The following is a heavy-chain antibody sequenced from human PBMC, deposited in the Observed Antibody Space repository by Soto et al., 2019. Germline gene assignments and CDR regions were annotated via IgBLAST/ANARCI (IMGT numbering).Heavy chain of an antibody. CDR1: GFTFSSYA. D-gene: IGHD6-6*01. CDR3: AKIGEQLVIGARLYYFDY. J-gene: IGHJ4*02. Sequence: EVQLLESGGGLVQXGXSLRLSCAASGFTFSSYAMSWVRQAPGKGLEWVSAISGSGGSTYYADSVKGRFTISRDNSKNTQYLQMNSLRTEDTAVYYCAKIGEQLVIGARLYYFDYWGQGTLVTVSS. V-gene: IGHV3-23*01. CDR2: ISGSGGST.